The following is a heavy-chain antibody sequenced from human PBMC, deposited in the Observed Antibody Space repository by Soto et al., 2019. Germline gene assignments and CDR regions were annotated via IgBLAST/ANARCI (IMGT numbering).Heavy chain of an antibody. J-gene: IGHJ6*02. Sequence: QLLESGGGLVQPGGSLRLSCEASGFSFSRNAMSWVRQAPGKGLEWVSSISSGGNTYYADSVKGRFTISRDNSKNTQSLQMTSLGAEDTAFYYCAKLGYCTGGTCYLDYYYGVDVWGQGTTVTVS. D-gene: IGHD2-15*01. V-gene: IGHV3-23*01. CDR1: GFSFSRNA. CDR3: AKLGYCTGGTCYLDYYYGVDV. CDR2: ISSGGNT.